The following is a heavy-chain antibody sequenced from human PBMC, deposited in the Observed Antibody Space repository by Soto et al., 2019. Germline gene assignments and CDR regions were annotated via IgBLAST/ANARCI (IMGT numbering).Heavy chain of an antibody. CDR3: ARVYSSSSWYYYYGMDV. CDR2: ISSSSSYI. CDR1: GFTFSSYS. Sequence: GGSLRLSCAASGFTFSSYSMNWVRQAPGKGLEWVSSISSSSSYIYYADSVKGRFTISRDNAKNSLYLQMNSLRAEDTAVYYCARVYSSSSWYYYYGMDVWGQGTTVTVSS. J-gene: IGHJ6*02. D-gene: IGHD6-6*01. V-gene: IGHV3-21*01.